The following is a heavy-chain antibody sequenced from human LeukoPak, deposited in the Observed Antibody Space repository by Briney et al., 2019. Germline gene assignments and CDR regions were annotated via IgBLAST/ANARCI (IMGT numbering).Heavy chain of an antibody. Sequence: ASVKVSCKASGGTFSSYAVSWVRQAPGQGLEWMGRIIPILGIANYAQKFQGRVTITADKSTSTAYMELSSLRSEDTAVYYCARDLGDNDYWGQGTLVTVSS. J-gene: IGHJ4*02. D-gene: IGHD1-14*01. CDR3: ARDLGDNDY. V-gene: IGHV1-69*04. CDR1: GGTFSSYA. CDR2: IIPILGIA.